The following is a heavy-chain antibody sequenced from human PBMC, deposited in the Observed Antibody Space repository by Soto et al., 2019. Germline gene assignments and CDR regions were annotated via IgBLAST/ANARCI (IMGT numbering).Heavy chain of an antibody. CDR1: GGTFSSYA. CDR3: ARDFYDSSGPFAFDI. V-gene: IGHV1-69*13. Sequence: SVKVSCKASGGTFSSYAISWVRQAPGQGLEWMGGIIPIFGTANYAQKFQGRVTITADESTSTAYMELRSLRSDDTAVYYCARDFYDSSGPFAFDIWGQGTMVTVSS. D-gene: IGHD3-22*01. CDR2: IIPIFGTA. J-gene: IGHJ3*02.